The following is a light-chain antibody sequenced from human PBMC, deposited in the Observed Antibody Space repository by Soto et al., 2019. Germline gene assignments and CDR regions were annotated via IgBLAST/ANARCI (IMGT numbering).Light chain of an antibody. V-gene: IGKV1-5*03. J-gene: IGKJ4*01. Sequence: DIQMTQSPSTLSPSVGDRVTITCRASQSINNWLAWYQQKPGKAPKLLIYKTSDLESGVPSRFSGSGSGTEFSLTISSLQPDDFATYYCQQYKSFSLTFGGGTKVDIK. CDR3: QQYKSFSLT. CDR1: QSINNW. CDR2: KTS.